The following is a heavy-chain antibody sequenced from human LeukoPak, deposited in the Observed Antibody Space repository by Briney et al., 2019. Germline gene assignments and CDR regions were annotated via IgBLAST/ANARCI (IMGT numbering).Heavy chain of an antibody. CDR3: ARDNSVGDTAWWFDP. CDR1: GYTFTSYY. D-gene: IGHD1-26*01. CDR2: INPSGSST. Sequence: ASVKVSYKASGYTFTSYYMHWVRQAPGQGLEWMGLINPSGSSTSYAQKFQGRLSLTRDMSTSTDYMELSSLRSEDTAVYYCARDNSVGDTAWWFDPWGQGTLVTVSS. J-gene: IGHJ5*02. V-gene: IGHV1-46*01.